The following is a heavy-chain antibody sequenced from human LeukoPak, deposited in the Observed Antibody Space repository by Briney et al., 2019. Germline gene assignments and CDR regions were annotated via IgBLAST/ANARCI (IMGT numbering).Heavy chain of an antibody. CDR1: GFTLSSYG. CDR2: ISYDGSNK. V-gene: IGHV3-30*18. Sequence: GGSLRLPCAASGFTLSSYGMHWVRQAPGKGLEWVAVISYDGSNKYYADSVKGRFTISRDNSKNTLYLQMNSLRAEDTAVYYCAKDLRFAGTTGAFDIWGQGTMVTVSS. J-gene: IGHJ3*02. D-gene: IGHD1-1*01. CDR3: AKDLRFAGTTGAFDI.